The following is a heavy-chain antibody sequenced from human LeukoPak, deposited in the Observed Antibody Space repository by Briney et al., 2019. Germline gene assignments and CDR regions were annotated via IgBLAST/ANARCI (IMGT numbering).Heavy chain of an antibody. D-gene: IGHD6-13*01. Sequence: GRSLRLSCAASGFSFDDYAMHWVRQPPGKGLEWVSGISWNSAVIAYADSVKGRFTISRDNAKNSLYLQMNSLRPEDTALYYCVKGIGIPAAPDDWGQGTPVTVSS. J-gene: IGHJ4*02. CDR2: ISWNSAVI. V-gene: IGHV3-9*01. CDR3: VKGIGIPAAPDD. CDR1: GFSFDDYA.